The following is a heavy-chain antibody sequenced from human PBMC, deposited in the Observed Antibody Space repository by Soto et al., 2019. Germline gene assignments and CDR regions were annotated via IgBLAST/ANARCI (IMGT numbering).Heavy chain of an antibody. J-gene: IGHJ4*02. Sequence: EVQLLESGGGLVQPGGSLRLSCAASGFTFSSYAMSWVRQAPGQGLEWVSAISGSGGSTYYADSVKGRFTITRDISKTTLYRQMNSLRAEDTAVYYCAQDRGQQVAGSLDYWGQGTLVTVSS. CDR3: AQDRGQQVAGSLDY. D-gene: IGHD6-19*01. CDR2: ISGSGGST. V-gene: IGHV3-23*01. CDR1: GFTFSSYA.